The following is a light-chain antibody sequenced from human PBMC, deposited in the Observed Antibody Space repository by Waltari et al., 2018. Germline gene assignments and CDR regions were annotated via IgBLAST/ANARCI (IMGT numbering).Light chain of an antibody. CDR2: GAS. V-gene: IGKV3-15*01. CDR3: QQYNNWPPWT. Sequence: IVMTQSPATLSVSPGERATLPCRASQGVSSNLAWYQHKPGQAPRLLIYGASTRSTGIPARFSDSGSGTEVTLTISSLQSEDFAVYYCQQYNNWPPWTFGQGTKVEIK. J-gene: IGKJ1*01. CDR1: QGVSSN.